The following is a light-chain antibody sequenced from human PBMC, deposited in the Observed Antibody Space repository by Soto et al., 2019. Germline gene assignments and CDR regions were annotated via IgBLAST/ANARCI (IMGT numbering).Light chain of an antibody. CDR1: QSVSSN. J-gene: IGKJ4*01. CDR3: HQYNNWPLT. Sequence: EIVMTQSPVTLSVSPGERATLACSASQSVSSNLAWYQQKPGQAPRLLIYDTSNRATGIPVRFSGSGSGTKFTLNIRSLQSEDFAVYYCHQYNNWPLTFGGGTKVEIK. V-gene: IGKV3-15*01. CDR2: DTS.